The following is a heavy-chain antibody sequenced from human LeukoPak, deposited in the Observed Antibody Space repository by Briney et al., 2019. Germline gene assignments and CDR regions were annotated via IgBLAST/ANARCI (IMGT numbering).Heavy chain of an antibody. V-gene: IGHV4-61*02. D-gene: IGHD3-3*01. CDR3: ARGDLKSDWFDP. CDR2: FYDSGRT. CDR1: VGSISSGSYY. J-gene: IGHJ5*02. Sequence: SETLPLTCTLCVGSISSGSYYCNWIRQPAGRGREWIGRFYDSGRTNFTASLKSTVSISADTSKNQFSLTVRSVTAADTAVYYCARGDLKSDWFDPWGQGTLVTVSS.